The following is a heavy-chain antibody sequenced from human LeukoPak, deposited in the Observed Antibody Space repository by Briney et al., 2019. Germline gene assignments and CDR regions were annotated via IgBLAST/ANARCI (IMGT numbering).Heavy chain of an antibody. J-gene: IGHJ4*02. CDR2: ISSSGSTI. CDR1: GFILSSYE. V-gene: IGHV3-48*03. Sequence: GGSLRLSCAASGFILSSYEMNCVRQAPGKGLEWLSYISSSGSTIYYADSVKGRFTISRDNAKNSLYLQMNSLRAEDTAVYYCATQHTLWSPLDCWGQGTLVTVSS. CDR3: ATQHTLWSPLDC. D-gene: IGHD3-10*01.